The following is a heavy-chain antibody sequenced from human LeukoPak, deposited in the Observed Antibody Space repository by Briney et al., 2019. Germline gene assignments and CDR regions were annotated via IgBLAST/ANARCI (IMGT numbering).Heavy chain of an antibody. CDR1: GYTFTSYD. Sequence: EASVKVSCKASGYTFTSYDINWVRQATGQGLEWMGWMNPNSGNTGYAQKFQGRVTMTRDMSTSTVYMELSSLRSEDTAVYYCARGAYDYGGENWFDPWGQGTLVTVSS. J-gene: IGHJ5*02. V-gene: IGHV1-8*01. CDR3: ARGAYDYGGENWFDP. D-gene: IGHD4-17*01. CDR2: MNPNSGNT.